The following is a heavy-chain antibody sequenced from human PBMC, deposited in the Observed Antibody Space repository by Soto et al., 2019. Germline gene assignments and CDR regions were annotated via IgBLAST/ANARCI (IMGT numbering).Heavy chain of an antibody. D-gene: IGHD6-19*01. CDR3: ARASGYSSGWSPDC. V-gene: IGHV4-61*08. Sequence: PSETLLLTCTFSGGYISCGGYYWRWIPQPPGKGLEWIGYIYYSGSTYYNPSLKSRVTISVDTSKNQFSLKLSSVTAADTAVYYCARASGYSSGWSPDCWGKGTLVTVCS. CDR2: IYYSGST. J-gene: IGHJ4*02. CDR1: GGYISCGGYY.